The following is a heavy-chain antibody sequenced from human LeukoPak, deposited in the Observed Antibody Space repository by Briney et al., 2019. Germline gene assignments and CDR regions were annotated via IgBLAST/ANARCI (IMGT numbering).Heavy chain of an antibody. V-gene: IGHV1-46*01. CDR3: ARGPGEGGSSGYYYGKPEDPAEYYFDY. CDR1: GYTFTSNY. CDR2: ISPSGGST. J-gene: IGHJ4*02. Sequence: GASVKVSCKAFGYTFTSNYMHWVRQAPGRGPEWMGVISPSGGSTTYAQKFQGRVTMTRDMSTSTVYMELSSLRSEDTAVYYCARGPGEGGSSGYYYGKPEDPAEYYFDYWGQGTLVTVSS. D-gene: IGHD3-22*01.